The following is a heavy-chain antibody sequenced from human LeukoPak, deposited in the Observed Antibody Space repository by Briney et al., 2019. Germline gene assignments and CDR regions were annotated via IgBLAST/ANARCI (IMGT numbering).Heavy chain of an antibody. Sequence: GESLKISCKGSGYSFTSYRIGWVRQMSGKGLECMGIIYPGDSDTRYSPSFQGQVTISADRSISTAYLQWSSLKASDTAMYYCARHETGPYFDYWGQGTLVTVSS. J-gene: IGHJ4*02. CDR1: GYSFTSYR. D-gene: IGHD1-1*01. CDR3: ARHETGPYFDY. V-gene: IGHV5-51*01. CDR2: IYPGDSDT.